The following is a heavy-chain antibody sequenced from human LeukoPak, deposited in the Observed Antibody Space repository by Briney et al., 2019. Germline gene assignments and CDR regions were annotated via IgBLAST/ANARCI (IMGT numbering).Heavy chain of an antibody. CDR3: ARNRYYYDFSGYYVDY. Sequence: GESLKISCKGSGYSFSSYWISWVRQMPGKGLEWMGSIDPSDSYTNCSPSFQGHVTISTDKSISTAYLQWSSLRASDTAMYYCARNRYYYDFSGYYVDYWGQGTLVTVSS. CDR2: IDPSDSYT. CDR1: GYSFSSYW. J-gene: IGHJ4*02. V-gene: IGHV5-10-1*01. D-gene: IGHD3-22*01.